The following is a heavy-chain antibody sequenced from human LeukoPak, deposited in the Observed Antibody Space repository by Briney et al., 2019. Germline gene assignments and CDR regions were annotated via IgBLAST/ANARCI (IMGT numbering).Heavy chain of an antibody. D-gene: IGHD1-26*01. CDR3: ARGPPPPWDLLGGVGRVTFYFDY. CDR1: GGSISSYY. J-gene: IGHJ4*02. CDR2: IYYSGST. Sequence: KASETLSLTCTVSGGSISSYYWSWIRQPPGKGLEWIGYIYYSGSTNYNPSLKSRVTISVDTSKNQFSLKLSSVTAADTAVYYCARGPPPPWDLLGGVGRVTFYFDYWGQGTLVTVSS. V-gene: IGHV4-59*01.